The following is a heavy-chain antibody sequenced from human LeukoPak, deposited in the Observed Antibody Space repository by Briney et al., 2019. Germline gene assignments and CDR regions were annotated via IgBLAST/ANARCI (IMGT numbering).Heavy chain of an antibody. CDR2: IIPIFGIA. J-gene: IGHJ4*02. CDR1: GGTFSSYA. CDR3: AREDGSGEGGLDY. V-gene: IGHV1-69*04. Sequence: SVKVSCKASGGTFSSYAISWVRQAPGQGLEWMGRIIPIFGIANYAQKFQGRVTITADKSTSTAYMELSSLRSEDTAVYYCAREDGSGEGGLDYWGQGTLVTVSS. D-gene: IGHD3-10*01.